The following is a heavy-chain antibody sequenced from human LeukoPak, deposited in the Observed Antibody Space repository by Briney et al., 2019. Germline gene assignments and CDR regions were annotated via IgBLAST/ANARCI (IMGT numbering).Heavy chain of an antibody. CDR2: ISERGGSI. CDR1: GISLTNYG. V-gene: IGHV3-23*01. D-gene: IGHD3-10*01. CDR3: AKRGVVIRGILVIGYHQEAYHYDF. J-gene: IGHJ4*02. Sequence: GGSLRLSCVVSGISLTNYGMTWVRQAPGKGLEWVSYISERGGSITYADSVKGRFTISRDAFLNTLYLQMNNLRAEDTAVYFCAKRGVVIRGILVIGYHQEAYHYDFWGQGVLVTVSS.